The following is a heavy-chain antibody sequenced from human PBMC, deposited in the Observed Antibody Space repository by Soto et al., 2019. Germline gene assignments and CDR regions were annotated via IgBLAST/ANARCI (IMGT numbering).Heavy chain of an antibody. Sequence: GGSLRLSCAASGFTFSSYAMRWVRQAPGKALEWVSGISDSSNNKYYADSVKGRFTISKDTSNNTLYLQMNSLRVEDTAVYHCEGSWTWGQGTMVTVSS. V-gene: IGHV3-23*01. J-gene: IGHJ3*01. CDR3: EGSWT. CDR1: GFTFSSYA. CDR2: ISDSSNNK. D-gene: IGHD5-12*01.